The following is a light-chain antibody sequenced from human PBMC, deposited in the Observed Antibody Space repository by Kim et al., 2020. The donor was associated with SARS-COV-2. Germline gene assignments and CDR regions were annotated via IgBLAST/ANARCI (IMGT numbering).Light chain of an antibody. V-gene: IGLV2-14*01. CDR1: SSDVGVYNF. J-gene: IGLJ3*02. Sequence: QSALTQPASVSGYPGQSITISCTGTSSDVGVYNFVSWHQQHPGKAPQLMIFYVSKRPSGVSNRFSGSKSGNTASLTISGLQAEDEADYYCSSYTSSSTRVFGGGTQLTVL. CDR2: YVS. CDR3: SSYTSSSTRV.